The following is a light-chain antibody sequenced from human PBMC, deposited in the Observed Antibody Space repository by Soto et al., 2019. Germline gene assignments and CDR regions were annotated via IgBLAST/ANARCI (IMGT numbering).Light chain of an antibody. J-gene: IGKJ4*01. Sequence: IPMSQYPSSMCASXGDRVTFRCRTRRSISTCVNWYGQRPGIAPNLXXAGASNLQSGGPSRFSGGGSATDFTPTISSLQPEDFGTYYGQQSYTSPVTFGGGTKVDIK. CDR2: GAS. CDR3: QQSYTSPVT. V-gene: IGKV1-39*01. CDR1: RSISTC.